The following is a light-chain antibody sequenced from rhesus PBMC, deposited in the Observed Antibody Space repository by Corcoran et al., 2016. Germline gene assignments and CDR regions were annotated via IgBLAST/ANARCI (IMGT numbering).Light chain of an antibody. CDR1: QGSKKE. CDR3: LQDYTTPYS. Sequence: DIQMTQSPSSLSASVGDRVTVTCRASQGSKKELSWYQQKPGKAPTLLIYAASSLQTGVSSRFSGSGAGTDYTLTISSLQPEDVAAYYCLQDYTTPYSFGQGTKVEIK. J-gene: IGKJ2*01. V-gene: IGKV1-94*01. CDR2: AAS.